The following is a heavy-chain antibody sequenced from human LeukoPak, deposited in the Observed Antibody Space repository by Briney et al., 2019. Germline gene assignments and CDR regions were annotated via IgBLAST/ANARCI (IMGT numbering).Heavy chain of an antibody. CDR1: GYTFTSYY. D-gene: IGHD3-22*01. Sequence: ASVKVSFKASGYTFTSYYMYWVRQAPGQGLEWMGIINSSGGNTSYAQNFQGRVTMTRDTSARLVYMELRSLRSEDTAVYYCARENTYGYSYGMDVWGQGTTVTVSS. CDR3: ARENTYGYSYGMDV. CDR2: INSSGGNT. J-gene: IGHJ6*02. V-gene: IGHV1-46*01.